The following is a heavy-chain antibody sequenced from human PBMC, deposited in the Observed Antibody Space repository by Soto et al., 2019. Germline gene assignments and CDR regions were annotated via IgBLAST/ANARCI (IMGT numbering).Heavy chain of an antibody. CDR2: ISSSGSTI. V-gene: IGHV3-11*01. CDR3: ARAVAAAGYYYYYYYYRDV. CDR1: GFTFSDYY. Sequence: QVQLVESGGGLVKPGGSLRLSCAASGFTFSDYYMSWIRQAPGKGLEWVSYISSSGSTIYYADSVKGRFTISRDNVKNSLYLQMNSRRAEDTAVYYCARAVAAAGYYYYYYYYRDVWGKGTTVTVAS. D-gene: IGHD6-13*01. J-gene: IGHJ6*03.